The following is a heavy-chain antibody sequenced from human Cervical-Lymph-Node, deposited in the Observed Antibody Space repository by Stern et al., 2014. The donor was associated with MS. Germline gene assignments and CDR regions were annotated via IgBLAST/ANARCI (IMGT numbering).Heavy chain of an antibody. D-gene: IGHD2-2*01. CDR2: IIPVISTP. CDR3: AREPKDAFFFEY. Sequence: QVQLVQSGTEVKKPGSSVKVSCKVSGGTFRGYAVSWVRQAPGQGLEWIGGIIPVISTPNYAQKFQARATITADESTSTVYMTLTSLRFEDTAVYYCAREPKDAFFFEYWGPGTIITVSS. J-gene: IGHJ4*02. CDR1: GGTFRGYA. V-gene: IGHV1-69*01.